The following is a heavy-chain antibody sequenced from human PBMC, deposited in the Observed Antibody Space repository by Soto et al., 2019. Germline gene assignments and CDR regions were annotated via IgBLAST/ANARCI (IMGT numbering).Heavy chain of an antibody. CDR1: GGTFSSYA. V-gene: IGHV1-69*01. CDR3: AVWLLSSCWYYGMDV. J-gene: IGHJ6*02. CDR2: TMPIFGKA. Sequence: QVQLVQSGAEVKKPGSSVKVSCKASGGTFSSYAISWVRQAPGQGLVWMGETMPIFGKANYAQKFQGRVTITADDSTSTAYMALSSLRSEDTAVYYCAVWLLSSCWYYGMDVWGQGTTVTVSS. D-gene: IGHD6-13*01.